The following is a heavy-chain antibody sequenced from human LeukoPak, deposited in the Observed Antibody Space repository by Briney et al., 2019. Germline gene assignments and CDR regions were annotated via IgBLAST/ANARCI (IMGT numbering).Heavy chain of an antibody. CDR2: ISSSGRTI. CDR3: ARDLRRPRNLFDY. V-gene: IGHV3-11*04. D-gene: IGHD1-14*01. CDR1: GFTFSDYY. J-gene: IGHJ4*02. Sequence: TGGSLRLSCAASGFTFSDYYMSWIRQAPGKGLEWVSYISSSGRTIYYADSVKGRFTISRDNAKNSLYLQMNSLRAEDTAVYYCARDLRRPRNLFDYWGQGTLVTVSS.